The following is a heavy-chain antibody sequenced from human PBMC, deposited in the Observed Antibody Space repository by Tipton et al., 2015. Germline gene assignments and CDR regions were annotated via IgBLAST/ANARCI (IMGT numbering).Heavy chain of an antibody. Sequence: QSGAEVKKPGASVGVSCKASGYTFTSYDINWVRQAPGQGLEWMGWISAYSGNTNYAEKFQGRVTMTTDTSTSTAYMELRSLRSDDTAVYYCARLTVMVSGPPDYWGQGILVTVSS. V-gene: IGHV1-18*01. CDR1: GYTFTSYD. CDR2: ISAYSGNT. J-gene: IGHJ4*02. CDR3: ARLTVMVSGPPDY. D-gene: IGHD2-8*01.